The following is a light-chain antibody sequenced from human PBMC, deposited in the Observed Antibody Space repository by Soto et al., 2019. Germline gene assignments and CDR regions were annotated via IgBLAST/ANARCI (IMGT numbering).Light chain of an antibody. V-gene: IGKV3-15*01. Sequence: EIVMTQSPSTLSVSPGETATLPCRASQNVNTNLAWYQQKPGQAPRLVLYGASTRATGVPARFSGSGSGTEFTLTISSLQPEDDAVYYCQQYNSWPPCTFGQGTKVDIK. CDR1: QNVNTN. J-gene: IGKJ2*02. CDR3: QQYNSWPPCT. CDR2: GAS.